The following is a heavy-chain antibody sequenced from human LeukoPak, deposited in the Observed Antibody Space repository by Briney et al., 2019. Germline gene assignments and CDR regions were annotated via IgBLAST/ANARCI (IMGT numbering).Heavy chain of an antibody. CDR3: ARESRYSSSWSDY. CDR2: IYYSGST. D-gene: IGHD6-13*01. J-gene: IGHJ4*02. CDR1: GGSISSSSYY. V-gene: IGHV4-39*07. Sequence: PSETLSLTCTVSGGSISSSSYYWGWLRPPPGKGLEWNGSIYYSGSTYYNPPLKSRVTISVDTSKNQFSLKLSSVTAADTAVYYCARESRYSSSWSDYWGQGTLVTVSS.